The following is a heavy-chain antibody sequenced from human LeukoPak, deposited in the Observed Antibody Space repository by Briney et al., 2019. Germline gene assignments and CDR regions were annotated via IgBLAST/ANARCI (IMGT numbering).Heavy chain of an antibody. CDR1: GFTFSSYA. CDR3: AKDDSSSPAGAEYFQH. CDR2: ISGSGGST. D-gene: IGHD6-13*01. Sequence: GGSLRLSCAASGFTFSSYAMSWVRQAPGKGLEWVSAISGSGGSTYYADSVKGRFTISRDNSKNTLYLQMNSLRAEDTAVYYCAKDDSSSPAGAEYFQHWGQGTLVTVSS. J-gene: IGHJ1*01. V-gene: IGHV3-23*01.